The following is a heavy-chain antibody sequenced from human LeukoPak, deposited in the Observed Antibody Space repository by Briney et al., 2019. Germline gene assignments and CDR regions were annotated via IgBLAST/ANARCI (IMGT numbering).Heavy chain of an antibody. Sequence: ASVKVSCDASGGTFSSYAISWVRQAPGQGGEWMGRVIPILGIANSAQKFQGRVTMPRHTSISTAYMEMSRLRSDDTAVYCCARVVTMVRGELAFAIWGQRTMVTVSS. V-gene: IGHV1-69*04. D-gene: IGHD3-10*01. CDR1: GGTFSSYA. CDR2: VIPILGIA. J-gene: IGHJ3*02. CDR3: ARVVTMVRGELAFAI.